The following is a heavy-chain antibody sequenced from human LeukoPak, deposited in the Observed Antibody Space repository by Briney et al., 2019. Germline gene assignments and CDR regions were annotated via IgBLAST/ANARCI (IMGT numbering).Heavy chain of an antibody. J-gene: IGHJ4*02. CDR1: GFTFSNYW. Sequence: GGSLRLSCAASGFTFSNYWMHWVRQAPGKGLVWVSRINSDGINTSYADSVKGRFTISRDNAKNSLYLQMNSLRAEDTAVYFCARDRGVALQLWTDLDYWGQGTLVTVSS. V-gene: IGHV3-74*01. CDR2: INSDGINT. CDR3: ARDRGVALQLWTDLDY. D-gene: IGHD5-18*01.